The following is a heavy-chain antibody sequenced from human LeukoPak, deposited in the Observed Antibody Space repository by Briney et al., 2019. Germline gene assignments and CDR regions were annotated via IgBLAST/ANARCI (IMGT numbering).Heavy chain of an antibody. Sequence: SVKVSCKASGGTFSSYAISWVRQAPGQGLEWMGGIIPIFGTANYAQKFQGRVTITADKSTSTAYMELSSLRSEDTAVYYCARQRSLYYYYYMDVWGKGTTVTVSS. CDR1: GGTFSSYA. D-gene: IGHD6-25*01. V-gene: IGHV1-69*06. CDR2: IIPIFGTA. J-gene: IGHJ6*03. CDR3: ARQRSLYYYYYMDV.